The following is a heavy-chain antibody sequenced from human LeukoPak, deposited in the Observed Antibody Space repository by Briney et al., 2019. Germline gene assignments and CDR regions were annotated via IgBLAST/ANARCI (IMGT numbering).Heavy chain of an antibody. D-gene: IGHD2-2*01. CDR2: ISGSGGST. V-gene: IGHV3-23*01. J-gene: IGHJ3*02. Sequence: GGSLRLSCAASGFTLSSYAMSGVRQAPGKGLEWVSAISGSGGSTYYADSVKGRFTISRDNAKNSLYLQMNSLRAEDTAVYYCARLQLALGAFDIWGQGTMITVSS. CDR1: GFTLSSYA. CDR3: ARLQLALGAFDI.